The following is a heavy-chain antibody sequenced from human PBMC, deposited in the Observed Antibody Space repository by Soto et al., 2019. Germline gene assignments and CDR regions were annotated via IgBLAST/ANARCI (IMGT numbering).Heavy chain of an antibody. J-gene: IGHJ4*02. CDR1: GGSISSSSYY. V-gene: IGHV4-39*01. D-gene: IGHD3-16*02. CDR3: ARRDWELSGHFDD. CDR2: IYYSGST. Sequence: SETLSLTCTVSGGSISSSSYYWGWIRQPPGKGLEWIGSIYYSGSTYYNPSLKSRVTISVDTSKNQFSLKLSSVTAADTAVYYGARRDWELSGHFDDWGQGTLVTVSS.